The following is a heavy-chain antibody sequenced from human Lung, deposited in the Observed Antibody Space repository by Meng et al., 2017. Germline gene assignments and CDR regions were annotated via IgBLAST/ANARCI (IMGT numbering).Heavy chain of an antibody. Sequence: QVQVVQSGAEVKKPGASVKVSCKASGDTFTGYYIHWVRQAPGQGLEWMAIITPSGSGTTYAQKFQGRITVTSDTSTSTVYMELSSLRSEDTAVYYCARDPQFASSLDYWGPGTLVTVSS. D-gene: IGHD6-13*01. CDR1: GDTFTGYY. J-gene: IGHJ4*02. V-gene: IGHV1-46*01. CDR3: ARDPQFASSLDY. CDR2: ITPSGSGT.